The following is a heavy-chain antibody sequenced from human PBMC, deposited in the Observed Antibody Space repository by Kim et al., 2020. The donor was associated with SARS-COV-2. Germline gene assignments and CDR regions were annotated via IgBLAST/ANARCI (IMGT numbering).Heavy chain of an antibody. CDR1: GFTFSYYG. V-gene: IGHV3-30*03. J-gene: IGHJ4*02. Sequence: GGSLRLSCAASGFTFSYYGLHWVRQAPGKGLEWVAVISDDGSNKYHADSVKGRFTISRDNSKNTLYLQMNSLRVEDTAVYYCAGVVAAIDYWGQGTLVTVSS. D-gene: IGHD2-15*01. CDR2: ISDDGSNK. CDR3: AGVVAAIDY.